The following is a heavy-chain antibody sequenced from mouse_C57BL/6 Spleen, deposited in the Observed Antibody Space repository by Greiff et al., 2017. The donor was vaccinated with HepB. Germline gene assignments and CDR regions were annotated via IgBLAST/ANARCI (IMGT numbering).Heavy chain of an antibody. V-gene: IGHV2-2*01. J-gene: IGHJ3*01. D-gene: IGHD2-3*01. CDR3: ARNYDGNFAY. CDR1: GFSLTSYG. Sequence: QVQLQQSGPGLVQPSQSLSITCTVSGFSLTSYGVHWVRQSPGKGLEWLGVIWSGGSTDYNAAFISRLSISKDNSKSQVFFKMNSLQADDTAIYYCARNYDGNFAYWGQGTLVTVSA. CDR2: IWSGGST.